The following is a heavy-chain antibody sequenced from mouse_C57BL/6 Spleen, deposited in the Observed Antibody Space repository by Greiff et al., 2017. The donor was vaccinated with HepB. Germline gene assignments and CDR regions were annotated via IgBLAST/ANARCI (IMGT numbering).Heavy chain of an antibody. Sequence: EVQVVESGGGLVKPGGSLKLSCAASGFTFSSYTMSWVRQTPEKRLEWVATISGGGGNTYYPDSVKGRFTISRDNAKNTLYLQMSSLRSEDTALYYCARHYYGSSYGAMDYWGQGTSVTVSS. CDR2: ISGGGGNT. CDR3: ARHYYGSSYGAMDY. V-gene: IGHV5-9*01. J-gene: IGHJ4*01. D-gene: IGHD1-1*01. CDR1: GFTFSSYT.